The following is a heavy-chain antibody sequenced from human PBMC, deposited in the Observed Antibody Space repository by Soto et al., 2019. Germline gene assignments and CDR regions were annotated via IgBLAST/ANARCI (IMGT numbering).Heavy chain of an antibody. Sequence: EVQLVESGGDLVQPGGSLKLSCAASGFIFSSTTIHWVRQASGEGLEWVGRIRGRADNYATGYAASVKGRFTISRDDSKKTAYLQMNSLKTEDTAVYFCTQAPDGNDADYWGQGTLVTVSS. J-gene: IGHJ4*02. CDR1: GFIFSSTT. CDR3: TQAPDGNDADY. CDR2: IRGRADNYAT. V-gene: IGHV3-73*02. D-gene: IGHD6-13*01.